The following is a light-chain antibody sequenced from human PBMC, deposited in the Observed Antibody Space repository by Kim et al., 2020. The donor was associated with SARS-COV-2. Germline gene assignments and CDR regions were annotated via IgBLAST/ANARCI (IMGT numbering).Light chain of an antibody. CDR1: SSAVGGYDS. J-gene: IGLJ2*01. V-gene: IGLV2-8*01. Sequence: QSGSHDCDGASSAVGGYDSVSWYQQHPGKAPKLIIYEVIKRPAGVPDRFPGSKSGNTASLTVSGLQAEDEADYYCSSDAGYTYFVLFGGGTQLTVL. CDR3: SSDAGYTYFVL. CDR2: EVI.